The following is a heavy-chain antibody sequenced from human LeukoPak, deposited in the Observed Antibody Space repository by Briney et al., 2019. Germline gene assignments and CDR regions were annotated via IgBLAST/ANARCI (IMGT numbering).Heavy chain of an antibody. CDR1: GASVTVYY. D-gene: IGHD7-27*01. CDR2: IHHSGNS. V-gene: IGHV4-59*02. J-gene: IGHJ5*02. Sequence: SETLSLTCTVSGASVTVYYWSWIRQSPGKGLEWISYIHHSGNSDYNPSLRSRVTTSLDTSKSQFSLNLISVTAADTAVYYCTRGHWGLQSWSQGTLVTVSS. CDR3: TRGHWGLQS.